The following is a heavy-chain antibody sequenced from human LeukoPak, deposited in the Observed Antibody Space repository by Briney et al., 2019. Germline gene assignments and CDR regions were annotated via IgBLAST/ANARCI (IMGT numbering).Heavy chain of an antibody. CDR2: ISTSSIYI. D-gene: IGHD2-2*01. V-gene: IGHV3-21*01. CDR1: GFTFSSYS. Sequence: NPGGSLRLSCAASGFTFSSYSVNWVRQAPGRGLEWVSSISTSSIYIYYADSVKGRFTISRDNAKHSLYLQMNSLRAEDTAVYYCARGVEVVAAADNWFHPWGQGTLVTVSS. J-gene: IGHJ5*02. CDR3: ARGVEVVAAADNWFHP.